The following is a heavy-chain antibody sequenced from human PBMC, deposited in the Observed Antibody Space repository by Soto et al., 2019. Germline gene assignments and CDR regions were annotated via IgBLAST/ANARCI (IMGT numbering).Heavy chain of an antibody. V-gene: IGHV3-48*03. CDR1: GFTFSSYE. CDR3: ARYYYPYYYDCSGYFDY. J-gene: IGHJ4*02. CDR2: ISSSGSTI. D-gene: IGHD3-22*01. Sequence: EVQLVESGGGLVQPGGSLRLSCAASGFTFSSYEMNWVRQAPGKGLEWVSYISSSGSTIYYADSVKGRFTISRDNAKNSLYLQMNSLRAEDTAVYYCARYYYPYYYDCSGYFDYWGQGTLVTVSS.